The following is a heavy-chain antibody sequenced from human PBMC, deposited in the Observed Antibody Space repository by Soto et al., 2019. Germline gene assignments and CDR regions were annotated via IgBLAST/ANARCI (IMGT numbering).Heavy chain of an antibody. D-gene: IGHD6-13*01. CDR1: GYTFTSYD. CDR2: MNTNSDDT. J-gene: IGHJ6*02. Sequence: AASVKVSCKTSGYTFTSYDINWVRQAPGQGLEWVGWMNTNSDDTRSAQKFRGRLTLTRDKSMRAVYMKLSNLRPDDTAVYYCAREWSAAGHFYGMDVWGQGTTVTVYS. CDR3: AREWSAAGHFYGMDV. V-gene: IGHV1-8*01.